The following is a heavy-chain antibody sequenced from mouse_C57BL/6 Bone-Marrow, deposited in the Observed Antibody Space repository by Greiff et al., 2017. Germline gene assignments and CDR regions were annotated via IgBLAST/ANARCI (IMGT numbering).Heavy chain of an antibody. J-gene: IGHJ2*01. CDR2: ISNGGGST. Sequence: EVQGVESGGGLVQPGGSLKLSCAASGFTFSDYYMYWVRQTPEKRLEWVAYISNGGGSTYYPETVKGRFTISRDNAKNTLYLQMSRLKSEDTAMYYCARHRGDYVIFDYWGQGTTLTVSS. CDR1: GFTFSDYY. CDR3: ARHRGDYVIFDY. D-gene: IGHD2-4*01. V-gene: IGHV5-12*01.